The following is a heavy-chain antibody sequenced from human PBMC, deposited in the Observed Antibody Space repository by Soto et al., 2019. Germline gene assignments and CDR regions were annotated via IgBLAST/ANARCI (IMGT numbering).Heavy chain of an antibody. J-gene: IGHJ4*02. CDR2: IGHLETT. V-gene: IGHV4-30-2*06. CDR3: ARSVCYDSFDF. CDR1: GVAMTYGGYS. Sequence: SLSLPCSVSGVAMTYGGYSWSCIWQSPEKGLEWLGYIGHLETTYYNPSFKSRLSLSIDRTTHQFCLSLSSMTAAATAVNYCARSVCYDSFDFWGQGIQVTVSS. D-gene: IGHD2-8*01.